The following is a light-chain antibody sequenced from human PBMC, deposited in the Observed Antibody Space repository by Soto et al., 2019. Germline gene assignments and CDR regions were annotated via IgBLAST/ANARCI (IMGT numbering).Light chain of an antibody. CDR1: QSIGSW. CDR3: QQYNSYWT. J-gene: IGKJ1*01. V-gene: IGKV1-5*01. Sequence: DIQMTQSPSTLSASVGDRVTITCRASQSIGSWLAWYQQKPGKAPKLLIYDASSLESGVPSRFSGSGSGTEFTLTISSLQPDDFATYYCQQYNSYWTFGPGTKVDIK. CDR2: DAS.